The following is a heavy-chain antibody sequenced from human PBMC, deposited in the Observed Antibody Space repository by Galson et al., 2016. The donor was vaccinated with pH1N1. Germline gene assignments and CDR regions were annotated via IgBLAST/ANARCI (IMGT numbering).Heavy chain of an antibody. CDR3: ARDLGVVPAATSWFDP. CDR1: GGTFSDSP. Sequence: SVKVSCKASGGTFSDSPISWVRQAPGQGLEWMGGIIPLFGTTNYAQKFRGRVTITADESTSTAYMALSSLRYEDTAVYYCARDLGVVPAATSWFDPWGQGTLVSVSS. J-gene: IGHJ5*02. V-gene: IGHV1-69*13. D-gene: IGHD2-2*01. CDR2: IIPLFGTT.